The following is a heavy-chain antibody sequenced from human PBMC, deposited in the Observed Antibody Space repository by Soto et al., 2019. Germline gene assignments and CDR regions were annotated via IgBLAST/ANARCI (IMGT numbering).Heavy chain of an antibody. D-gene: IGHD3-10*01. J-gene: IGHJ6*02. V-gene: IGHV3-21*01. CDR3: ARDPNLWFGASSSYYYGMDV. Sequence: EVQLVESGGGLVKPGGSLRLSCAASGFTFSSYSMNWVRQAPGKGLEWASSISSSSSYIYYADSVKGRFTISRDNAKNSLYLQMNSLRAEDTAVYYCARDPNLWFGASSSYYYGMDVWGQGTTVTVSS. CDR2: ISSSSSYI. CDR1: GFTFSSYS.